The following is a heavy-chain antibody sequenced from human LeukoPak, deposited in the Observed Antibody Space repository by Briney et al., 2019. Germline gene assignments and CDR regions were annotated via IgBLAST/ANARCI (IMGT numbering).Heavy chain of an antibody. Sequence: ASVKVCCKASGYTFTSYGISWVRQAPGQGLEWMGWISAYNGNTNYAQKLQGRVTMTTDTSTSTAYMELRSLRSDDTAVYYCARDPLYYDYVWGSYRYTGYFDYWGQGTLVTVSS. CDR3: ARDPLYYDYVWGSYRYTGYFDY. CDR2: ISAYNGNT. V-gene: IGHV1-18*01. CDR1: GYTFTSYG. J-gene: IGHJ4*02. D-gene: IGHD3-16*02.